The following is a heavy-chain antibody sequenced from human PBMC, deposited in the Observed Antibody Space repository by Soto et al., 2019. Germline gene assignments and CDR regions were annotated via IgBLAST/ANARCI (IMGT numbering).Heavy chain of an antibody. J-gene: IGHJ4*02. CDR1: AGGSISSGDSY. V-gene: IGHV4-31*03. CDR2: IYYGST. CDR3: ARGVGSSWYFSYFDY. D-gene: IGHD6-13*01. Sequence: QVQLQESGPGLVKPSQTLSLTCTVSAGGSISSGDSYWSWIRQHPGKGLEYIGHIYYGSTYYNPSLKSRVSISVDTSKNQFSLNLNSVTAADTAVYYCARGVGSSWYFSYFDYWGQGTLVSASS.